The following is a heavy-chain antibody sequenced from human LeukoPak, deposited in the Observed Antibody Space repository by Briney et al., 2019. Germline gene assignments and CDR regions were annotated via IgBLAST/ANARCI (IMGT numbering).Heavy chain of an antibody. Sequence: GRSLRLSCAASGFTFSSYAMHWVRQAPGKGLEWVAVISYDGSNKYYADSVKGRFTISRDNSKNTLYLQMNSLRAEDTAVYYCARDLGAGSGSLDYWGRGTLVTVSS. D-gene: IGHD6-19*01. CDR3: ARDLGAGSGSLDY. V-gene: IGHV3-30*04. J-gene: IGHJ4*02. CDR1: GFTFSSYA. CDR2: ISYDGSNK.